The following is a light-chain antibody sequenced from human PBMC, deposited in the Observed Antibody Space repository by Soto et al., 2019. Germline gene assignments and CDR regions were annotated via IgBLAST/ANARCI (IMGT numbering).Light chain of an antibody. CDR2: DVS. V-gene: IGLV2-14*01. CDR1: SSDVGDYNY. Sequence: QSALTQPASVSGSPGQSITISCTGTSSDVGDYNYVSWYQQHPGKAPKLMIYDVSNRPSGVSNCFSGSKSGNTASLTISGLQAEDEADYYCSSYTSSSTLLYVFGTGTKVTVL. J-gene: IGLJ1*01. CDR3: SSYTSSSTLLYV.